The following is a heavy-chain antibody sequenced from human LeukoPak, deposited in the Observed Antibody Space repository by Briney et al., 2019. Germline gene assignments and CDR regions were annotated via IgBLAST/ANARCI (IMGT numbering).Heavy chain of an antibody. V-gene: IGHV4-34*01. D-gene: IGHD4-11*01. CDR3: ARGNVWDYRRYYYYMDV. CDR1: GGSFSRYY. J-gene: IGHJ6*03. CDR2: INHSGST. Sequence: SETLSLTCAVNGGSFSRYYWSWIRQPPGKGLEWIGEINHSGSTNYNPSLKSRVTISVDTSKNQFSLKLNSVTAADTAIYYCARGNVWDYRRYYYYMDVWGKGTTVTVSS.